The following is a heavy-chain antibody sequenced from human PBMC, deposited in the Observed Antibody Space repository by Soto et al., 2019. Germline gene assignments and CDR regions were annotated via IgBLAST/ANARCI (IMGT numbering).Heavy chain of an antibody. J-gene: IGHJ4*02. CDR1: GGTFSSYA. Sequence: SVKVSCKASGGTFSSYAISWVRQAPGQGLEWMGGIIPIFGTANYAQKFQGRVTITADESTSTAYMELSSLRSEDTAVYYCAEYSYRPYHLAYWGQGTLVTVYS. D-gene: IGHD5-18*01. V-gene: IGHV1-69*13. CDR2: IIPIFGTA. CDR3: AEYSYRPYHLAY.